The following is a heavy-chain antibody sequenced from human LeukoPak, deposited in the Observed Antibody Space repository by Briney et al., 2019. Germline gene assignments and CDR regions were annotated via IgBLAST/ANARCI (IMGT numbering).Heavy chain of an antibody. D-gene: IGHD2-15*01. CDR3: ARGRGGGGSSNNWFDP. CDR1: GGSISSSY. CDR2: IYTSGST. V-gene: IGHV4-4*07. Sequence: PSETLSLTCTVSGGSISSSYWSWIRQPAGKGLEWIGRIYTSGSTNYNYNPSLKSRVTMSVDTSKNQFSLKLRSVTAADTAVYYCARGRGGGGSSNNWFDPWGQGTPVTVSS. J-gene: IGHJ5*02.